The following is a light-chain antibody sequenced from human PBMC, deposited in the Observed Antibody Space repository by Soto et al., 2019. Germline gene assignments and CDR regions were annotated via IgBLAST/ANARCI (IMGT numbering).Light chain of an antibody. V-gene: IGKV3-15*01. CDR2: GAS. Sequence: EIVMTQSPATLSVSPGERATLSCRASQSVNRNLAWYQQIPGQAPRLLIYGASSRATGIPARFSGGGSGTEFTLSISSLQSEDFAVYHCHQYENWPRTFGQGTKVDI. CDR1: QSVNRN. CDR3: HQYENWPRT. J-gene: IGKJ1*01.